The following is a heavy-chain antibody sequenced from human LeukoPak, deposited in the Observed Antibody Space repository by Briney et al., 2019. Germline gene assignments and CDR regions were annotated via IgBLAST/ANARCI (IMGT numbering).Heavy chain of an antibody. CDR2: INPSGGST. CDR1: GYTFTNYY. D-gene: IGHD6-19*01. V-gene: IGHV1-46*01. Sequence: ASVKVSCKASGYTFTNYYMHWVRQAPGQGLEWMGIINPSGGSTSYAQKFQGRVTITRDTSTSIVYMEVSSLRSEDTALYHCARGGSGWDNWFDPWGQGTLVSVSS. CDR3: ARGGSGWDNWFDP. J-gene: IGHJ5*02.